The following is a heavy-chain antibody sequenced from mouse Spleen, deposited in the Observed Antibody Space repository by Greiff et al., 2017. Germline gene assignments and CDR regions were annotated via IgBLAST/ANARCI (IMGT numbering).Heavy chain of an antibody. V-gene: IGHV1-5*01. J-gene: IGHJ3*01. CDR1: GYTFTSYW. D-gene: IGHD2-4*01. Sequence: EVQLQQSGTVLARPGASVKMSCKTSGYTFTSYWMHWVKQRPGQGLEWIGAIYPGNSDTSYNQKFKGKAKLTAVTSASTAYMELSSLTNEDSAVYYCTRSAIYYDYDWFAYWGQGTLVTVSA. CDR3: TRSAIYYDYDWFAY. CDR2: IYPGNSDT.